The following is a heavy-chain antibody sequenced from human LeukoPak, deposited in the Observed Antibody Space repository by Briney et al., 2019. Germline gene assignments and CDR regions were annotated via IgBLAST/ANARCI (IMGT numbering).Heavy chain of an antibody. J-gene: IGHJ4*02. Sequence: GGSLRLSCAASGFTFSTYAMNWVRQAPGKGLEWILYISSSSNTMYYADSVQGRFTISRDNANNSLYLQMNSLRAEDTAVYYCARDGYDFWSGYPTTVDFWCQGTLVTVSS. D-gene: IGHD3-3*01. CDR2: ISSSSNTM. CDR1: GFTFSTYA. V-gene: IGHV3-48*01. CDR3: ARDGYDFWSGYPTTVDF.